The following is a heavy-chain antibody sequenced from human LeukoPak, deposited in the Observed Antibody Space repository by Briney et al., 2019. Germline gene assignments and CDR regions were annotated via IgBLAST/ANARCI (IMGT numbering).Heavy chain of an antibody. V-gene: IGHV3-21*01. J-gene: IGHJ6*04. CDR3: AELGITMIGGV. CDR1: GFNFNNYW. D-gene: IGHD3-10*02. CDR2: ISSSSSYI. Sequence: GGSLRLSCAASGFNFNNYWMTWVRQAPGKGLEWVSSISSSSSYIYYADSVKGRFTISRDNAKNSLYLQMNSLRAEDTAVYYCAELGITMIGGVWGKGTTVTISS.